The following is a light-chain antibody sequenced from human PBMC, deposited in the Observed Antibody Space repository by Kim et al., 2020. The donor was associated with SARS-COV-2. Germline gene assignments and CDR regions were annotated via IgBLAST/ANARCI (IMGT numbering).Light chain of an antibody. CDR1: QDISSS. CDR3: QQAKNFPWT. V-gene: IGKV1D-12*01. J-gene: IGKJ1*01. CDR2: SAS. Sequence: DIQMTQSPSSVSASVGDRVTITCRASQDISSSLASYQQKPGKAPKLLIYSASTFQSGVPSRFSGSGSGTDFTLTISSLQPEDFATYFCQQAKNFPWTFGQGTKVDIK.